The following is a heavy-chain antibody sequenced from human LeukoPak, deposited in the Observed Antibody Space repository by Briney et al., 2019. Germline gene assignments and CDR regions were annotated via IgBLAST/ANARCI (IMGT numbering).Heavy chain of an antibody. V-gene: IGHV3-21*01. CDR1: GLTFSSYS. D-gene: IGHD3-10*01. CDR2: ISSSSNYI. Sequence: GGSLRLSCAASGLTFSSYSMNWVRQAPGKGLEWVSSISSSSNYIYYADSVKGRFTISRDNAKNSLYLQMNSLRTEDTAVYYCARVPHAMVRGVIITEFYFDYWGQGTLVTVSS. J-gene: IGHJ4*02. CDR3: ARVPHAMVRGVIITEFYFDY.